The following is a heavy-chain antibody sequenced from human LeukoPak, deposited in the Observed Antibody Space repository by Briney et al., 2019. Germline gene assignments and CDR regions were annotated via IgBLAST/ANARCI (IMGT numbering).Heavy chain of an antibody. J-gene: IGHJ6*02. D-gene: IGHD3-10*01. CDR2: ISTSGRTT. CDR3: ARDRTMVRGLANYFYGMDV. CDR1: GFSFSSDE. Sequence: GGSLRLSCAASGFSFSSDELNWVRQAPGKGLEWLSYISTSGRTTYYADSVKGRFTTSRDNAKNSLYLQMSSLRAEDTAVYYCARDRTMVRGLANYFYGMDVWGQGTTVIVSS. V-gene: IGHV3-48*03.